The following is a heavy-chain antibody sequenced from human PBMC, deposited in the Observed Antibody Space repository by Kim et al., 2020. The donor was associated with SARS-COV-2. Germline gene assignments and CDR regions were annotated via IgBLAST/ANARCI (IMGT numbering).Heavy chain of an antibody. D-gene: IGHD3-16*01. J-gene: IGHJ4*01. CDR1: GFTFSSYG. CDR3: AKDKEMGGFVGGGRFDY. Sequence: LSLTCAASGFTFSSYGMHWVRQAPVKGLEWVAVISYDGSNKYYADSVKRRFTISRDNSKNTLYLQMNSLRAEDTAVYYCAKDKEMGGFVGGGRFDYW. V-gene: IGHV3-30*18. CDR2: ISYDGSNK.